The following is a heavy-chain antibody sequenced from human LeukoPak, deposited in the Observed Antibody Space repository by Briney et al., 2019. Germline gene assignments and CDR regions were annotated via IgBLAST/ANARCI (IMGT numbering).Heavy chain of an antibody. J-gene: IGHJ4*02. Sequence: PSETLSLTCTVSGGSISSSSYYWGWIRQPPGKGLEWIGSIYYSGSTYYNPSLKSRVTISVDTSKNQFSLKLSSVTAADTAVYFCARTSYYYGSGTRDRSFDYWGQGALVTVSS. CDR1: GGSISSSSYY. CDR3: ARTSYYYGSGTRDRSFDY. CDR2: IYYSGST. V-gene: IGHV4-39*01. D-gene: IGHD3-10*01.